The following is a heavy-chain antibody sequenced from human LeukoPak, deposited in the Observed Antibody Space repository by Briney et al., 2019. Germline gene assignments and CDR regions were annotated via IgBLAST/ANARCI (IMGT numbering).Heavy chain of an antibody. CDR3: ARTHEHSSSSDY. D-gene: IGHD6-6*01. CDR1: GYPFTAYY. V-gene: IGHV1-2*02. J-gene: IGHJ4*02. CDR2: INPNSGGT. Sequence: ASVKVSCKASGYPFTAYYMHWVRQAPGHGLEWIGCINPNSGGTKYAQKFQGRVTMTRDTSISTAYMELSRLTSDDTAVYYCARTHEHSSSSDYWGQGTLVTVSS.